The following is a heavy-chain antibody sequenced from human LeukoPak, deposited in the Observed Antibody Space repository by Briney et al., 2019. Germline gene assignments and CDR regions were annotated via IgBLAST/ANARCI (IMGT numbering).Heavy chain of an antibody. CDR3: ARGFSGYYAFQH. D-gene: IGHD3-22*01. J-gene: IGHJ1*01. V-gene: IGHV4-38-2*02. CDR1: GYSISSGYY. Sequence: SETLSLTCTVSGYSISSGYYWGWIRQPPGKGLEWIGSIYHSGSTYYNPSLKSRVTISVDTSKNQFSLKLSSVTAADTAVYYCARGFSGYYAFQHWGQGTLVTVSS. CDR2: IYHSGST.